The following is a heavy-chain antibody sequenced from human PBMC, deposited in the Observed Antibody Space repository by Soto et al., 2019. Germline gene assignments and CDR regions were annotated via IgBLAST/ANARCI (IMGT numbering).Heavy chain of an antibody. CDR3: AKGRGGSGSLTPRVDF. D-gene: IGHD3-10*01. J-gene: IGHJ4*02. CDR1: GFTFNNYA. CDR2: ISGGGDTT. Sequence: EVQLLESGGGLVQPGGSLRLSCAASGFTFNNYAMTWVRQAPGKGLEWVSAISGGGDTTSYADSVKGRFTVSRDGSKNTLDLQMSSRRAEDPALYYCAKGRGGSGSLTPRVDFWGQGTLVTVSS. V-gene: IGHV3-23*01.